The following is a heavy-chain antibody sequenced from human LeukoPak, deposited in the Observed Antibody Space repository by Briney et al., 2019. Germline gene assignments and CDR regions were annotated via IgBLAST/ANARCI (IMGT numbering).Heavy chain of an antibody. Sequence: GGSLRLSCTVSGFTVSTNYMNWVRQAPGKGLEWVSSISSSSSYIYYADSVKGRFTISRDNAKNSLYLQMNSLRAEDTAVYYCASDPAYYYDSSGHNLTPHFDYWGQGTLVTVSS. CDR3: ASDPAYYYDSSGHNLTPHFDY. CDR1: GFTVSTNY. CDR2: ISSSSSYI. V-gene: IGHV3-21*01. D-gene: IGHD3-22*01. J-gene: IGHJ4*02.